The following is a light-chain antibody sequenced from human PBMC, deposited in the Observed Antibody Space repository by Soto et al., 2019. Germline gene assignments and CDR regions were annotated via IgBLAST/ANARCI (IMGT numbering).Light chain of an antibody. CDR2: EVS. CDR1: SSDVGDYNY. Sequence: QSVLTQPPSASGSPGQSVTIPCTGTSSDVGDYNYVSWYQQHPGKVPKLMVYEVSNRPSGVSNRFSGSKSGNTASLTISGLQAEDEADYYCSSYTSIYTYVFGTGTKLTVL. V-gene: IGLV2-14*01. J-gene: IGLJ1*01. CDR3: SSYTSIYTYV.